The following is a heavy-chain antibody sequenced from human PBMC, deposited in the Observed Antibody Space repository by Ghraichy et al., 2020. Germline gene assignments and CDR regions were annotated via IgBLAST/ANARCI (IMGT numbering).Heavy chain of an antibody. CDR3: AKSHFSGFYYDMDV. J-gene: IGHJ6*02. CDR2: ITAGGGRT. V-gene: IGHV3-23*01. CDR1: GFTFNSYA. Sequence: GGSLRLSCAASGFTFNSYAMSWVRQAPGKGLEWVSAITAGGGRTFYADSVKGRITISRDNSKYTLYLQMNSLRAEDPAVYYCAKSHFSGFYYDMDVWGQGTTVTVSS. D-gene: IGHD6-25*01.